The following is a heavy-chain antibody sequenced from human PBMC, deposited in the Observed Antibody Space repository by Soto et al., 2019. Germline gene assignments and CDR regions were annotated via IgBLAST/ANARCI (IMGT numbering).Heavy chain of an antibody. Sequence: GESLKISCAASGFTFSNAWMSWVRQAPGKGLEWVGRIKSKTDGGTTDYAAPVKGRFTISRDDSKNTLYLQMNSLKTEDTAVYYCTTGLPSDYGDYRNYYYYYYGMDVWGQGTTVTVSS. CDR2: IKSKTDGGTT. V-gene: IGHV3-15*01. CDR1: GFTFSNAW. J-gene: IGHJ6*02. D-gene: IGHD4-17*01. CDR3: TTGLPSDYGDYRNYYYYYYGMDV.